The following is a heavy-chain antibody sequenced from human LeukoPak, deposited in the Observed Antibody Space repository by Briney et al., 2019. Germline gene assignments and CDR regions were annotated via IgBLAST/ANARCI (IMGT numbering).Heavy chain of an antibody. J-gene: IGHJ5*02. CDR1: GDSINAYY. CDR2: IYFSGTT. CDR3: ARRRAEGGSNGHYNWFDP. V-gene: IGHV4-59*12. D-gene: IGHD6-13*01. Sequence: SETLSLTCTVSGDSINAYYWGWVRQPPGEGLEWIGYIYFSGTTKYNPSLESRVTISVDTSKNQFSLKVSSVTAADTAVYYCARRRAEGGSNGHYNWFDPWGQGILVTVSS.